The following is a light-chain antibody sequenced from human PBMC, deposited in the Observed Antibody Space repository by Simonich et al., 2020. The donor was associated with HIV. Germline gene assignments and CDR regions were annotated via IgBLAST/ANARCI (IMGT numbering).Light chain of an antibody. CDR2: WAS. Sequence: DIVMTQSPDSLAVSLGERATINCKSSQSVLYSSNNKNYLVWYQQKPGQPPKLILYWASTRESGVPDRFSGSGSGTDFTLTISSLQAEDVAVYYCQQYYSTPPTFGQGTKVEIK. V-gene: IGKV4-1*01. J-gene: IGKJ1*01. CDR3: QQYYSTPPT. CDR1: QSVLYSSNNKNY.